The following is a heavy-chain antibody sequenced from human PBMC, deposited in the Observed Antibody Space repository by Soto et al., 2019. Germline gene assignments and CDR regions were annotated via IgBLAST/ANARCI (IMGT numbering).Heavy chain of an antibody. CDR1: GGSISSGGYS. D-gene: IGHD4-17*01. CDR2: IYHSGST. CDR3: ARGSYYGEYSY. Sequence: SETLSLTCAVSGGSISSGGYSWSWIRQPPGKGLEWIGYIYHSGSTYYNPSLKSRVTISVDRSKNQFSLKLSSVTAADTAVYYCARGSYYGEYSYWGQGTLVTVSS. V-gene: IGHV4-30-2*01. J-gene: IGHJ4*02.